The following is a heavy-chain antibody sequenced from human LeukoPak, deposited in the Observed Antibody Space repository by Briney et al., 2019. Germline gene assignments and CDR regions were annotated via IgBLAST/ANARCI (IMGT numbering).Heavy chain of an antibody. D-gene: IGHD3-16*02. J-gene: IGHJ3*02. V-gene: IGHV4-39*07. CDR1: GGSISTSNYY. CDR3: AKSNSYGLIDI. Sequence: PSETLSLTCTVSGGSISTSNYYWGWIRQPPGKGLEWIGNIFYSGSTYYGPSLKSRLTISLDTSRNQFSLKLNSVTAADTAVYYCAKSNSYGLIDIWGQGTMVTVSS. CDR2: IFYSGST.